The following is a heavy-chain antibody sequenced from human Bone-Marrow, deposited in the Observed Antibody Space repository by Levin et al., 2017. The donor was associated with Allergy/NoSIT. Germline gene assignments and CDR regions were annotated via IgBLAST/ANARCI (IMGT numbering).Heavy chain of an antibody. J-gene: IGHJ4*02. CDR1: GFSFSNYA. Sequence: GGSLRLSCAASGFSFSNYAMHWVRQAPGKGLEWLAALSHDGSKAYHADSVKGRLTISRDNSKKTLYLQVSTLRAEDTAVYYCARGRGYLNLDYWGQGTLVTVSS. CDR2: LSHDGSKA. V-gene: IGHV3-30*04. D-gene: IGHD3-22*01. CDR3: ARGRGYLNLDY.